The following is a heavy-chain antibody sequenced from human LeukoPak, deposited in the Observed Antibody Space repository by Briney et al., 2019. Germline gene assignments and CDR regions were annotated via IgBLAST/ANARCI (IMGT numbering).Heavy chain of an antibody. J-gene: IGHJ5*02. CDR1: GGSISSSSYY. Sequence: PSETLSLTCTVSGGSISSSSYYWGWIRQPPGKGLEWIGSIYYSGSTYYNPSLKSRVTISVDTSKNQFSLKLSSVTAADTAVYYCAREYFDWSQGIWFDPWGQGTLVTVSS. CDR2: IYYSGST. D-gene: IGHD3-9*01. CDR3: AREYFDWSQGIWFDP. V-gene: IGHV4-39*01.